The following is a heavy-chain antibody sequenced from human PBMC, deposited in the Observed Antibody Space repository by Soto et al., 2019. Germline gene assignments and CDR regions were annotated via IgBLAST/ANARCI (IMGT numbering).Heavy chain of an antibody. CDR2: ISYDESNK. Sequence: QVQLVESGGSVVQPGRSLRLSCAASGFSFSDFGMHWVRQAPGKGLEWVAVISYDESNKFYADSVQGRFTISRDNSKSTLYLQMSSLRPEDTAIYYCAEDVYSGRYYAGGWIDPWGQGTLVTVSS. J-gene: IGHJ5*02. V-gene: IGHV3-30*18. CDR3: AEDVYSGRYYAGGWIDP. CDR1: GFSFSDFG. D-gene: IGHD1-26*01.